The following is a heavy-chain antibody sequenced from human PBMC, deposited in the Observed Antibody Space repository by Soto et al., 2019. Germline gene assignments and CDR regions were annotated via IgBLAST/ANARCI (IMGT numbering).Heavy chain of an antibody. CDR2: ISGSGGST. J-gene: IGHJ6*02. D-gene: IGHD5-12*01. Sequence: PGGSLRPSCAASGFTFSSYAMSWARQAPGKGLEWVSAISGSGGSTYYADSVKGRFTISRDNSKNTLYLQMNSLRAEDTAVYYCAKDREMATHYYYYYGMDVWGQGTTVTVSS. CDR1: GFTFSSYA. V-gene: IGHV3-23*01. CDR3: AKDREMATHYYYYYGMDV.